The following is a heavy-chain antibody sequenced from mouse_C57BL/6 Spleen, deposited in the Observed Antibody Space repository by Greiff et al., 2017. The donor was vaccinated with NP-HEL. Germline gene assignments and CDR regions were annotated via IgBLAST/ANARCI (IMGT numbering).Heavy chain of an antibody. CDR3: ARSIMVTPFDY. D-gene: IGHD2-2*01. J-gene: IGHJ2*01. CDR2: INPNNGGT. Sequence: EVQLQQSGPELVKPGASVKISCKASGYTFTDYYMNWVKQSHGKSLEWIGDINPNNGGTSYNQKFKGKATLTVDKSSSTAYMELRSLTSEDSAVYYCARSIMVTPFDYWGQGTTLTVSS. V-gene: IGHV1-26*01. CDR1: GYTFTDYY.